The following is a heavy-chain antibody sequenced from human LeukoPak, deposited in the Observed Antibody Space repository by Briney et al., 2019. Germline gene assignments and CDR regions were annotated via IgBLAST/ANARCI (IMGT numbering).Heavy chain of an antibody. CDR3: ARWSSTSPLGAFDI. D-gene: IGHD2-2*01. V-gene: IGHV1-18*04. J-gene: IGHJ3*02. CDR2: ISAYNGNT. Sequence: ASVKVSCKASGYTFTSYYMHWVRQAPGQGLEWMGWISAYNGNTNYVQKLQGRVTMTTDTSTSTAYMELRSLRSDDTAVYYCARWSSTSPLGAFDIWGQGTMVTVSS. CDR1: GYTFTSYY.